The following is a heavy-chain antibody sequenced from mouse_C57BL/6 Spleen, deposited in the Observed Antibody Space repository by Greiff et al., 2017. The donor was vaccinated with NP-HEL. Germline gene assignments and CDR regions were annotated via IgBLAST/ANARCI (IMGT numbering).Heavy chain of an antibody. CDR1: GYTFTSYW. J-gene: IGHJ2*01. CDR2: IDPSDSET. Sequence: VQLQQPGAELVRPGSSVKLSCKASGYTFTSYWMHWVKQRPIQGLEWIGNIDPSDSETHYNQKFKDKATLTVDKSSSTAYMQLSSLTSEDSAVYYCARLEITTVVDYWGQGTTLTVSS. CDR3: ARLEITTVVDY. D-gene: IGHD1-1*01. V-gene: IGHV1-52*01.